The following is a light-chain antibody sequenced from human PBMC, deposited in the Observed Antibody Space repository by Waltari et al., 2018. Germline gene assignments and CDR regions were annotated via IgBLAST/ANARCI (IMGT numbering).Light chain of an antibody. V-gene: IGKV3-20*01. Sequence: SCSASQSVGRSLFWYQQKHGQAPRLLIYDASTRATGIPDRFRGGGSGTDFSLTISRLEPEDFAVYYCQMYVRLPATFGQGTKVEI. CDR1: QSVGRSL. CDR2: DAS. CDR3: QMYVRLPAT. J-gene: IGKJ1*01.